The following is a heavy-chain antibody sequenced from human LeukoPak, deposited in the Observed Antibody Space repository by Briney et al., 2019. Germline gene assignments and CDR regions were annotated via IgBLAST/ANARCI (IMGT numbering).Heavy chain of an antibody. J-gene: IGHJ4*02. Sequence: GGSLRLSCAASGFTFSSYGMHWVRQAPGKGLEWVAFIRYDGSNKYYGDSVKGRFTISRDSSENTVSLQMNSLRPEDTAVYFCAREGTDGDNAERPDYWGQETLVTVSS. V-gene: IGHV3-30*02. CDR2: IRYDGSNK. CDR3: AREGTDGDNAERPDY. CDR1: GFTFSSYG. D-gene: IGHD5-24*01.